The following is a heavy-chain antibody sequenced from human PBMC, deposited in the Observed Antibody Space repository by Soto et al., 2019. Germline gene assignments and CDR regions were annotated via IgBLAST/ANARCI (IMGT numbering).Heavy chain of an antibody. CDR2: INPNSGST. CDR1: GYTFTGYY. D-gene: IGHD5-12*01. V-gene: IGHV1-2*02. CDR3: ATSVALTRQFHH. J-gene: IGHJ1*01. Sequence: ASVKVSCKASGYTFTGYYMHWGRQAPGQGLEWMGLINPNSGSTNYAQKFQGRVTMTRDTSTSTAYMELSRLRSDDTAVYYCATSVALTRQFHHWGQGTMVTVSS.